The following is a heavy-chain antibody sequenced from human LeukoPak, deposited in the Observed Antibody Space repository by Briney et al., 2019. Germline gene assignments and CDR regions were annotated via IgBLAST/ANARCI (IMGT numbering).Heavy chain of an antibody. D-gene: IGHD3-16*01. CDR2: IHYSGTT. CDR3: AGLKGEASVTERFDY. V-gene: IGHV4-59*08. Sequence: PSETLSLTCTVSGGSISTYYWSWIRQPPGKGLEWLGYIHYSGTTSHNPSLKSRVSISVDTSKNQFSLKVSSVTAADTAVYYCAGLKGEASVTERFDYWGQGTLVTVSS. CDR1: GGSISTYY. J-gene: IGHJ4*02.